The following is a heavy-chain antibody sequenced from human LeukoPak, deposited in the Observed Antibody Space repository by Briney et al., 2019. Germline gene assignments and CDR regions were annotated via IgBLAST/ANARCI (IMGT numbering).Heavy chain of an antibody. Sequence: SETLSLICTVSGGSISSYYWSWIRQPPGKGLEWIGYIAYTGSTNYNPSLKSRVTISVDTYKNQFSLKLSSVTVADTAVYYCAGRVGDSAFDIWGPGTMVTVSS. J-gene: IGHJ3*02. CDR2: IAYTGST. CDR1: GGSISSYY. V-gene: IGHV4-59*08. D-gene: IGHD1-26*01. CDR3: AGRVGDSAFDI.